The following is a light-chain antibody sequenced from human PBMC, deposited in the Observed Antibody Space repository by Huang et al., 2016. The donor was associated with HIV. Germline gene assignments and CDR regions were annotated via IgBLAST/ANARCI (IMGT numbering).Light chain of an antibody. CDR1: QSIGRY. Sequence: DIVLTQSPATLSLSPGEGATLACRDSQSIGRYLAWYHHRPGQAPRLLIYDASIRATGIPARFSGRGSGTDFTLTISSLEPEDFAVYYCQQRNNWPPWTFGQGTKVELK. V-gene: IGKV3-11*01. J-gene: IGKJ1*01. CDR2: DAS. CDR3: QQRNNWPPWT.